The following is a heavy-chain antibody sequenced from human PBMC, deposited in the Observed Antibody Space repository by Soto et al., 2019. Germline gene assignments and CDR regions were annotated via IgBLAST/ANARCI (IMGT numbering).Heavy chain of an antibody. J-gene: IGHJ4*02. V-gene: IGHV1-46*03. CDR1: GYTFSSYY. CDR2: ITPGDGST. D-gene: IGHD5-18*01. CDR3: ARKDTAVNAGLVAFDY. Sequence: QVQLVQSGAEVKKPGASVKVSCKASGYTFSSYYLHWVRQAPGQGLEWMGIITPGDGSTTYAQKLQGRFTMSRATSTSTVYLELSSLRSEDTAMYYCARKDTAVNAGLVAFDYWGQGTLVTVSS.